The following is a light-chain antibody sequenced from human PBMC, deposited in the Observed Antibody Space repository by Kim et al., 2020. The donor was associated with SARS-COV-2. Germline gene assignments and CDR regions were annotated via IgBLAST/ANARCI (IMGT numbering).Light chain of an antibody. CDR2: GKN. CDR3: NSRDSSGNLV. V-gene: IGLV3-19*01. CDR1: SLRSYD. Sequence: VALGQTVRITCQGDSLRSYDASWYQQKPGQAPVLVIYGKNNRPSGIPDRFSGSSSGNTASLTITGAQAEDEADYYCNSRDSSGNLVFGGGTQLTVL. J-gene: IGLJ2*01.